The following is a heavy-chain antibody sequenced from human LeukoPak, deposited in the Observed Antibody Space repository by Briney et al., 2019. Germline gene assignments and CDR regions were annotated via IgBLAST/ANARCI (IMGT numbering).Heavy chain of an antibody. CDR1: GGSISSGSYY. D-gene: IGHD4-11*01. V-gene: IGHV4-61*02. J-gene: IGHJ3*02. CDR2: FYTGGST. CDR3: ARDRSNDAFDI. Sequence: SETLSLTCTVSGGSISSGSYYWSWIRQPAGKGLEWIGRFYTGGSTNYNPSLKSRVSISLDTSKNQFSLKLSSVTAADTAMYYCARDRSNDAFDIWGRGTTVTVSS.